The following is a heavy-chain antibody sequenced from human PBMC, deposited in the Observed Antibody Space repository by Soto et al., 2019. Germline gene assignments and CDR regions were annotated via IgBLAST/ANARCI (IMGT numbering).Heavy chain of an antibody. J-gene: IGHJ4*02. CDR1: GGTFSSYA. CDR2: IIPIFGTA. Sequence: ASVKVSCKASGGTFSSYAISWVRQAPGQGLEWMGGIIPIFGTANYAQKFQGRVTITADESTSTAYMELSSLRSEDTAVYYCARYSSSWYYFDYWGQGTLVTVSS. CDR3: ARYSSSWYYFDY. V-gene: IGHV1-69*13. D-gene: IGHD6-13*01.